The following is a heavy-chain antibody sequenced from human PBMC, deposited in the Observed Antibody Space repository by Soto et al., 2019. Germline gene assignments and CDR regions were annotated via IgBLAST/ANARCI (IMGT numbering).Heavy chain of an antibody. Sequence: GGSLRLSCAASGFTFSSYSMNWVRQAPGKGLEWVSSISSSSSYIYYADSVKGRFTISRDNAKNSLYLQMNSLRAEDTAEYYCARDLVGSYLPLADIVATIGAFDIWGQGTMVTVSS. V-gene: IGHV3-21*01. J-gene: IGHJ3*02. CDR1: GFTFSSYS. CDR3: ARDLVGSYLPLADIVATIGAFDI. CDR2: ISSSSSYI. D-gene: IGHD5-12*01.